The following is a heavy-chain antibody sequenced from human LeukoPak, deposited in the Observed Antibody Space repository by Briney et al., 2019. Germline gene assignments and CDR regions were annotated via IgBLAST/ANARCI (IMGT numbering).Heavy chain of an antibody. J-gene: IGHJ5*02. Sequence: PGGSLRLSCATSGFTFSIYAMSWVRQPPGKGLEWIGSIYHVGGTYYNPSLKSRVTISIDTSKNQFSLRLTSVTAADTAIYYCARDGRSGYEDLWGPGTLDTVSS. CDR1: GFTFSIYA. CDR2: IYHVGGT. D-gene: IGHD5-12*01. V-gene: IGHV4-38-2*02. CDR3: ARDGRSGYEDL.